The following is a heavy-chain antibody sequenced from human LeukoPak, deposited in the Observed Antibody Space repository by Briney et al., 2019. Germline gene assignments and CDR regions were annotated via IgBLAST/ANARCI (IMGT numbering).Heavy chain of an antibody. J-gene: IGHJ4*02. V-gene: IGHV4-61*02. Sequence: PSETLSLTCTVSGGSISSGSYYWSWIRQPAGKGLEWIGRIYTSGSTNYNPSLKSRVTISVDTSKNQFYLKLSSVTAADTAVYYCARDTYYYDSSGYYQIDYWGQGTLVTVSS. CDR1: GGSISSGSYY. CDR2: IYTSGST. CDR3: ARDTYYYDSSGYYQIDY. D-gene: IGHD3-22*01.